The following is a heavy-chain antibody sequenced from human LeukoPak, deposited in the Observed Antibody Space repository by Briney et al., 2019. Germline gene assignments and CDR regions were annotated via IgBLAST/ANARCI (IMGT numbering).Heavy chain of an antibody. V-gene: IGHV4-61*02. J-gene: IGHJ3*02. Sequence: SETLSLTCTVSGGSISSGGYYWSWIRQPAGKGLEWIGRIYTSGNTNYNPSLKSQFTISVDTSKSQFSLKLSSVTAADTAVYYCARDPRGQYSSGHDAFDIWGQGTMVTVSS. CDR2: IYTSGNT. D-gene: IGHD6-19*01. CDR1: GGSISSGGYY. CDR3: ARDPRGQYSSGHDAFDI.